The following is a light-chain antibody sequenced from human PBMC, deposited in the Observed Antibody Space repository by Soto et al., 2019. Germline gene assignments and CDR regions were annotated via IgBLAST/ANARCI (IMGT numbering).Light chain of an antibody. V-gene: IGLV2-14*01. J-gene: IGLJ1*01. CDR2: EVT. Sequence: QSALTQPPSASGSPGQSVIISCTGTSSDVGGYNFVSWFQQHPGKAPKLIIYEVTDRPSGVSNRFSGSKSGNTASLTISGLQAEDEAEYYCSSYTNINTRACVFGTGTKLTVL. CDR1: SSDVGGYNF. CDR3: SSYTNINTRACV.